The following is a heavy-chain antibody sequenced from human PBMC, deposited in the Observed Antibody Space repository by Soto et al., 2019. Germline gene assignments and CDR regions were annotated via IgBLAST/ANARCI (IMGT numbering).Heavy chain of an antibody. J-gene: IGHJ4*02. CDR1: GGSVSSSPSY. CDR2: VFYSGST. CDR3: VREVYIHADS. V-gene: IGHV4-61*01. Sequence: KASETLSLTCSVAGGSVSSSPSYWNWIRQPPGKGLEWIGYVFYSGSTNYNPSLESRVTISLDISKNEFSLRMRSVTAADTAVYYCVREVYIHADSWGQGTLVTVSS.